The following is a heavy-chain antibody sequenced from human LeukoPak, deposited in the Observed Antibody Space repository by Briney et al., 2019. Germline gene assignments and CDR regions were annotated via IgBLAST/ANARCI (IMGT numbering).Heavy chain of an antibody. CDR2: LSTSSSYI. D-gene: IGHD6-19*01. Sequence: GGSLRLSCAASGFSFSSYNLNWVRQAPGKGLEWVSSLSTSSSYIYYADSVKGRFTVSRDNARNSLGLQMNSLRAEDTAVYYCARGDPDISFAVAGEAFDIWAKGQWSPSHQ. V-gene: IGHV3-21*01. J-gene: IGHJ3*02. CDR1: GFSFSSYN. CDR3: ARGDPDISFAVAGEAFDI.